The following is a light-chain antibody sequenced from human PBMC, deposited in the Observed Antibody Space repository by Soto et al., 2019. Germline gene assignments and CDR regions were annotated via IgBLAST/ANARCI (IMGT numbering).Light chain of an antibody. CDR3: CSYAGSSNLVA. J-gene: IGLJ2*01. V-gene: IGLV2-23*01. CDR2: EGS. CDR1: SSDVGSYNL. Sequence: QSALSQPASVSGSPGQSITISCTGSSSDVGSYNLVSWYQHHPGKAPKLMFYEGSKRPSGVSNRFSGSKSGNTASLTISGLQTEDEADYYCCSYAGSSNLVAFGGATKLTVL.